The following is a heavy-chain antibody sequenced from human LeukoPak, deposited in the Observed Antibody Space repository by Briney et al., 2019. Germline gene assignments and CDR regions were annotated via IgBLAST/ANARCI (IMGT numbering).Heavy chain of an antibody. J-gene: IGHJ3*01. CDR1: GFTFSSYA. D-gene: IGHD1-1*01. CDR3: ANRRGTQVLGNNIDV. Sequence: GGSLRLSCAASGFTFSSYAMHWVRQAPGKGLEWVAVISYDGSNKYYADSVEGRFTISRDNSKNTLYLQMNSLRAEDTAVYYCANRRGTQVLGNNIDVWGQGTLVTVSS. CDR2: ISYDGSNK. V-gene: IGHV3-30-3*01.